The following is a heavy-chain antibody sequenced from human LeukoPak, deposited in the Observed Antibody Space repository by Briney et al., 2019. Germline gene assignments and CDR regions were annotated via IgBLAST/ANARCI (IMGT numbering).Heavy chain of an antibody. CDR3: ARENSSGWYLDY. CDR1: RYTLTSYG. V-gene: IGHV1-18*01. CDR2: ISAYNGNT. Sequence: ASVTVSCKASRYTLTSYGISWVRQAPGQGREWMGWISAYNGNTNYAQKLQGRVTMTTDTSTSTAYMELRSLRSDDTAVYYCARENSSGWYLDYWGQGTLVTVSS. J-gene: IGHJ4*02. D-gene: IGHD6-19*01.